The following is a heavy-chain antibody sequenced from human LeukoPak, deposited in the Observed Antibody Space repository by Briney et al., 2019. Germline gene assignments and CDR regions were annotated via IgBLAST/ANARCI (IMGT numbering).Heavy chain of an antibody. D-gene: IGHD3-22*01. Sequence: GGSLRLSCAASGFTFSSYAMSWVRQAPGKGLEWVSAISSSGGSTYYADSVKGRFTISRDNSKNTLYLQINSLRAEDTAVYYCAKDYSSGYYYFDYWGQGTLVTVSS. CDR3: AKDYSSGYYYFDY. CDR1: GFTFSSYA. J-gene: IGHJ4*02. CDR2: ISSSGGST. V-gene: IGHV3-23*01.